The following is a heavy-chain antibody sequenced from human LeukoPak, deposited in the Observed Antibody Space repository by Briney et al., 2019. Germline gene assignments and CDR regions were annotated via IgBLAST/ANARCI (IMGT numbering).Heavy chain of an antibody. J-gene: IGHJ3*02. CDR2: ISGTGSAT. Sequence: GGSLRLSCATSGFTFSDYAMSWVRQAPGKGLEWVSVISGTGSATYYADSVKGRFTISRDNSKNTLYLQMNSLRAEDTAVYYCAKDRGSEAGAFDIWGQGTMVTVSS. CDR3: AKDRGSEAGAFDI. V-gene: IGHV3-23*01. CDR1: GFTFSDYA. D-gene: IGHD1-26*01.